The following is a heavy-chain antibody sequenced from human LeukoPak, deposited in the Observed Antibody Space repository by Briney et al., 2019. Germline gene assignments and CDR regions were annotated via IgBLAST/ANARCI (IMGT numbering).Heavy chain of an antibody. D-gene: IGHD6-13*01. CDR2: IIPIFGTA. Sequence: ASVKVSCKASGGTFSSYAISWVRQAPGQGLEWMGGIIPIFGTANYAQKFQGRVTITADESTSTAYMELSSLRSEDTAVYYCASSIAAAGKDYWGQGTLVTVSS. CDR3: ASSIAAAGKDY. V-gene: IGHV1-69*13. CDR1: GGTFSSYA. J-gene: IGHJ4*02.